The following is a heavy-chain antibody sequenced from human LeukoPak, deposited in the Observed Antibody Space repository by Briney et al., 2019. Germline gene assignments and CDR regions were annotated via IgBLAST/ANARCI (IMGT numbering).Heavy chain of an antibody. CDR1: GGSISSSSYY. CDR3: ATDTSGYYYFDY. D-gene: IGHD3-22*01. CDR2: IYYSGST. V-gene: IGHV4-39*02. J-gene: IGHJ4*02. Sequence: SETLSLTCTVSGGSISSSSYYWGWIRQPPGKGLEWIVSIYYSGSTYYNPSLKSRVTISVDKSKNQFSLKLNSVTAADTAVYYCATDTSGYYYFDYWGQGTLVTVSS.